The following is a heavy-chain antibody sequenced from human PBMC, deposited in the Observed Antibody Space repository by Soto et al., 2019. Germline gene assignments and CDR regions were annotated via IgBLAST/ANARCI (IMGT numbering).Heavy chain of an antibody. V-gene: IGHV4-34*01. CDR1: GGSFSGYY. J-gene: IGHJ4*02. D-gene: IGHD3-22*01. Sequence: SETLSLTCAVYGGSFSGYYWSWIRQPPGKGLEWIGEINHGGSTNYNPSLKSRVTISVDTSKNQFSLKLSSVTAADTAVYYCARGSAYYYDSSGEFDYWGQGTLVTVS. CDR3: ARGSAYYYDSSGEFDY. CDR2: INHGGST.